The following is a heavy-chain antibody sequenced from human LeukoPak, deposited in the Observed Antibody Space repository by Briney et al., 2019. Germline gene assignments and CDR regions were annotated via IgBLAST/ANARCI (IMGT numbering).Heavy chain of an antibody. Sequence: GASVTVFCKASGGTFSSYAISWVRQAPGQGLEWMGGIIPIFGTANYAQKFQGRVTITADESTSTAYMELSSLRSEDTAVYYCARHQYYDFWSGYLYYWGQGTLVTVSS. J-gene: IGHJ4*02. CDR1: GGTFSSYA. CDR3: ARHQYYDFWSGYLYY. D-gene: IGHD3-3*01. CDR2: IIPIFGTA. V-gene: IGHV1-69*13.